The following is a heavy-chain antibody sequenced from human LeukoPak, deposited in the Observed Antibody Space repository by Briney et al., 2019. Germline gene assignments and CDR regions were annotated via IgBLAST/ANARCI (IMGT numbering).Heavy chain of an antibody. CDR3: ARGPGPYSSSFDY. J-gene: IGHJ4*02. V-gene: IGHV4-34*01. CDR1: GGSFSGYY. D-gene: IGHD6-13*01. Sequence: SETLPLTCAVYGGSFSGYYWSWIRQPPGKGLEWIGEINHSGSTNYNPSLKSRVTISVDTPKNQFSLKLSSVTAADTAVCYCARGPGPYSSSFDYWGQGTLVTVSS. CDR2: INHSGST.